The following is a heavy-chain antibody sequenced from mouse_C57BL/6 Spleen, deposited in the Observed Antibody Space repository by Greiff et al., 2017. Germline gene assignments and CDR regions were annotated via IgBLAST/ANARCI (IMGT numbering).Heavy chain of an antibody. J-gene: IGHJ2*01. D-gene: IGHD1-1*01. CDR1: GFTFSSYA. V-gene: IGHV5-4*01. CDR2: ISDGGSYT. CDR3: ARDGYYGSSYVAYFDY. Sequence: EVMLVESGGGLVKPGGSLKLSCAASGFTFSSYAMSWVRQTPEKRLEWVATISDGGSYTYYPDNVKGRFTISRDNAKNNLYLQMSHLKSEDTAMYYCARDGYYGSSYVAYFDYWGQGTTLTVSS.